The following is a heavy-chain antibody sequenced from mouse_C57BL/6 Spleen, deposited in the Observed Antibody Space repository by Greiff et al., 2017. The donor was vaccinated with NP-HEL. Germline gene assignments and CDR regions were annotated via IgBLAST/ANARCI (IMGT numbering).Heavy chain of an antibody. CDR3: TITTAFYYYAMDY. J-gene: IGHJ4*01. D-gene: IGHD1-2*01. CDR1: GFTFSNYW. Sequence: EVKLEESGGGLVQPGGSMKLSCVASGFTFSNYWMNWVRQSPEKGLEWVAQIRLKSDNYATHYAESVKGRFTISRDDSKSSVYLQMNNLRAKDTGIYYCTITTAFYYYAMDYWGQGTSVTVSS. V-gene: IGHV6-3*01. CDR2: IRLKSDNYAT.